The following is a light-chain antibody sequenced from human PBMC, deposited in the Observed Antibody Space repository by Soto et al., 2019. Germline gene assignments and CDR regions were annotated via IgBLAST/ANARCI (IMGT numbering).Light chain of an antibody. J-gene: IGLJ2*01. Sequence: SYELTQPPSVSGAPGQTATLTCGGDKIGTKGVHWYQQKPGQAPVVVVYDDSDRPSGIPERFSGSGSGNTATLTITRVEAGDEADYYCQVWDRTATVVFGGGTKLTVL. V-gene: IGLV3-21*02. CDR2: DDS. CDR3: QVWDRTATVV. CDR1: KIGTKG.